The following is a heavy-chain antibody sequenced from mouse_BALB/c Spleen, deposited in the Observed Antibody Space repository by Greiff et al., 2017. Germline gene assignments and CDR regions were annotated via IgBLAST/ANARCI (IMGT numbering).Heavy chain of an antibody. D-gene: IGHD1-2*01. V-gene: IGHV5-9-4*01. J-gene: IGHJ1*01. Sequence: DVMLVESGGGLVKPGGSLKLSCAASGFTFSSYAMSWVRQSPEKRLEWVAEISSGGSYTYYPDTVTGRFTISRDNAKNTLYLEMSSLRSEDTAMYYCARVLFITTSYWYFDVWGVGTTVTVSS. CDR3: ARVLFITTSYWYFDV. CDR2: ISSGGSYT. CDR1: GFTFSSYA.